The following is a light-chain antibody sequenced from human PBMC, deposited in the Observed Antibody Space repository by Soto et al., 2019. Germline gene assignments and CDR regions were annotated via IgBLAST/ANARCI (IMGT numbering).Light chain of an antibody. CDR2: GAS. J-gene: IGKJ5*01. V-gene: IGKV3-15*01. Sequence: EIVMTQSPATLSVSPGESATLSCSASQNVGSGLAWYQQKPGPAPRLLIYGASTRATGVPDRFSGSGFGTHFTLTISSPPSEDFAVFYCQQYNTWPPITFGQGTRLELK. CDR3: QQYNTWPPIT. CDR1: QNVGSG.